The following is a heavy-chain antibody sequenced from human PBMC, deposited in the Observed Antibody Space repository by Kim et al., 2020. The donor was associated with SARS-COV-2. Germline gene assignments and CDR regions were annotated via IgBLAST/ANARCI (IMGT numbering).Heavy chain of an antibody. CDR3: ASPLGQQWQGGYYYYGMDV. CDR2: MNPNSGNT. V-gene: IGHV1-8*01. J-gene: IGHJ6*02. D-gene: IGHD6-19*01. Sequence: ASVKVSCKASGYTFTSYDINWVRQATGQGLEWMGWMNPNSGNTGYAQKFQGRVTMTRNTSISTAYMELSSLRSEDTAVYYCASPLGQQWQGGYYYYGMDVWGQGTTVTVSS. CDR1: GYTFTSYD.